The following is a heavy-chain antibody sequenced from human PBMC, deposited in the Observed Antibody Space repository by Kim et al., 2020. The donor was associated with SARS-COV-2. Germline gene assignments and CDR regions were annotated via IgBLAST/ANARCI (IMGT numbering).Heavy chain of an antibody. D-gene: IGHD3-3*01. CDR3: ARGSRGQVFIPIRFLRSGWFDP. CDR1: GYSFTSYW. CDR2: IYPGDSDT. J-gene: IGHJ5*02. Sequence: GESLKISCKGSGYSFTSYWIGWVRQMPGKGLEWMGIIYPGDSDTRYSPSFQGQVTISADKSISTAYLQWSSLKASDTAMYYCARGSRGQVFIPIRFLRSGWFDPWGQGTLVTVSS. V-gene: IGHV5-51*01.